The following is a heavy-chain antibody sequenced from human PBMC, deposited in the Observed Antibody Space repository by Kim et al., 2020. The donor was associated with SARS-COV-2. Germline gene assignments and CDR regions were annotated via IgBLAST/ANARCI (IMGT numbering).Heavy chain of an antibody. V-gene: IGHV3-23*01. J-gene: IGHJ4*02. CDR2: ISGSGGST. CDR1: GFTFSSYA. CDR3: AKDPLGSVVVAATQSGSYPRRDY. D-gene: IGHD2-15*01. Sequence: GGSLRLSCAASGFTFSSYAMSWVRQAPGKGLEWVSAISGSGGSTYYADSVKGRFTISRDNSKNTLYLQMNSLRAEDTAVYYCAKDPLGSVVVAATQSGSYPRRDYWGQGTLVTVSS.